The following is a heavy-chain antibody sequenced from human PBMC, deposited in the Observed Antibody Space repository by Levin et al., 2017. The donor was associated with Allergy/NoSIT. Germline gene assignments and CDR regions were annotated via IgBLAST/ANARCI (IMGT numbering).Heavy chain of an antibody. D-gene: IGHD3-22*01. CDR1: GGSISSSNW. CDR2: IYHSGST. CDR3: ARDHGDYDSSGYYFDY. V-gene: IGHV4-4*02. J-gene: IGHJ4*02. Sequence: PSETLSLTCAVSGGSISSSNWWSWVRQPPGKGLEWIGEIYHSGSTNYNPSLKSRVTISVDKSENQFSLKLSSVTAADTAVYYCARDHGDYDSSGYYFDYWGQGTLVTVSS.